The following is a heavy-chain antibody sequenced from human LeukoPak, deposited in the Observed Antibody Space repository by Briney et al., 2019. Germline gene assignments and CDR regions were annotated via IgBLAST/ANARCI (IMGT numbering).Heavy chain of an antibody. Sequence: SETPSLTCTVSGGSISSYYWSWIRQPPGKGLEWIGYIYYSGSTNYNPSLKSRVTISVDTSKNQFSLKLSSVTAADTAVYYCARMEKGNYYYYMDVWGKGTTVTVSS. D-gene: IGHD1-1*01. CDR2: IYYSGST. CDR3: ARMEKGNYYYYMDV. J-gene: IGHJ6*03. CDR1: GGSISSYY. V-gene: IGHV4-59*01.